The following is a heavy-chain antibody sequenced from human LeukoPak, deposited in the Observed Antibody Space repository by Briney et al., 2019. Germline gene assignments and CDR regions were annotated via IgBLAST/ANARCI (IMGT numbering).Heavy chain of an antibody. CDR1: GGTFSSYA. V-gene: IGHV1-69*13. Sequence: SMKVSCKASGGTFSSYAISWVRQAPGQGLEWMGGIIPIFGTANYAQKFQGRVTITADESTSTAYMELSSLRSEDTAVYYCARKGQQLVLRGGYFDYWGQGTLVTVSS. J-gene: IGHJ4*02. CDR3: ARKGQQLVLRGGYFDY. CDR2: IIPIFGTA. D-gene: IGHD6-13*01.